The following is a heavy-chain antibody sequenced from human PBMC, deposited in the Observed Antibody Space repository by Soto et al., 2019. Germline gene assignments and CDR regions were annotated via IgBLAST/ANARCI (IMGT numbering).Heavy chain of an antibody. CDR1: GGTFSSYA. CDR2: IIPIFGTA. J-gene: IGHJ6*02. D-gene: IGHD3-22*01. V-gene: IGHV1-69*13. Sequence: SLKVSCKASGGTFSSYAISWVRQAPRQGLEWMGGIIPIFGTANYAQKFQGRVTITADESTSTAYMELSSLRSEDTAVYYCARAAGDITMIVVGDYYYYYGMDVWGQGTTVTVSS. CDR3: ARAAGDITMIVVGDYYYYYGMDV.